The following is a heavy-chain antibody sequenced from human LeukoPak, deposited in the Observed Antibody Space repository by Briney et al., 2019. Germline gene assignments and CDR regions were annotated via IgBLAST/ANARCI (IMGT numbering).Heavy chain of an antibody. J-gene: IGHJ5*02. CDR3: ATQNMVRGAAYWFDP. Sequence: SETLSLTCAVSGGSISSSNWWSWVRQPPGKGLEWIGEINHSGSTNYNPSLKSRVTISVDTSKNQFSLKLSSVTAADTAVYYCATQNMVRGAAYWFDPWGQGTLVTVSS. CDR2: INHSGST. D-gene: IGHD3-10*01. V-gene: IGHV4-4*02. CDR1: GGSISSSNW.